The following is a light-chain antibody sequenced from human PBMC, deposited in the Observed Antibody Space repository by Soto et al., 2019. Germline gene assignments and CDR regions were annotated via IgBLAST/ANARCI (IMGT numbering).Light chain of an antibody. J-gene: IGLJ3*02. CDR3: CAYGGSGNWV. CDR1: RSDIGGYNY. Sequence: QAVVTQPPSASGSPGQSVTISCTGTRSDIGGYNYVSWYHHQPGKAPKVIIYDVTKRPSGVPDRFSGSKSGNTASLAVSGLQAEDEAHYYCCAYGGSGNWVFGGGTKLTVL. V-gene: IGLV2-8*01. CDR2: DVT.